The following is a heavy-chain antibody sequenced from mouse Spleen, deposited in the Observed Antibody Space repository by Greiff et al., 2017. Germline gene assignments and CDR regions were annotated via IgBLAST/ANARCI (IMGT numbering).Heavy chain of an antibody. CDR2: INPNNGGT. V-gene: IGHV1-26*01. CDR3: ARGDYVYDFDY. CDR1: GYTFTDYY. Sequence: EVQLQQSGPELVKPGASVKISCKASGYTFTDYYMNWVKQSHGKSLEWIGDINPNNGGTSYNQKFKGKATLTVDKSSSTAYMEIRSLTSEDSAVYYRARGDYVYDFDYWGQGTTLTVSS. J-gene: IGHJ2*01. D-gene: IGHD2-4*01.